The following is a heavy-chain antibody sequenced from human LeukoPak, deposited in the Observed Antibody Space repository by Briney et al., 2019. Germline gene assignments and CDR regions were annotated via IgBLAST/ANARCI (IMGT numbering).Heavy chain of an antibody. Sequence: PSETLSLTCGVSGGSITSTNWWSWVRQPPGQGLEWIGEVSLSGLTNYNPSLSSRVIMALDTSKNHLSLHLTSVTAADTAVYYCARARDDYINNWFDPWGQGTLVTVSS. J-gene: IGHJ5*02. V-gene: IGHV4-4*02. CDR2: VSLSGLT. D-gene: IGHD5-24*01. CDR1: GGSITSTNW. CDR3: ARARDDYINNWFDP.